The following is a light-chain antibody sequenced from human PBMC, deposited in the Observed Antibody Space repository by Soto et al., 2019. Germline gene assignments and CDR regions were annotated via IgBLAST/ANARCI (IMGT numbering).Light chain of an antibody. CDR3: QSADSSDTHVV. J-gene: IGLJ2*01. V-gene: IGLV3-25*03. Sequence: SYELTQPPSVSVSPGQTARITCSGDALPKQYAYWYQQKPGQAPVLVIYKDSERPSGIPERFSGSSSGTTVTLTISGVQAEDEADYYCQSADSSDTHVVFGGWTKLTVL. CDR2: KDS. CDR1: ALPKQY.